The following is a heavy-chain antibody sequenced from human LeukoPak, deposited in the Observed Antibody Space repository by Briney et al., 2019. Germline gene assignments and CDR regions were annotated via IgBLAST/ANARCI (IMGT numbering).Heavy chain of an antibody. V-gene: IGHV3-53*01. CDR1: GFIVSSNY. CDR2: IYSGGTT. J-gene: IGHJ3*02. Sequence: GGSLRLSCAASGFIVSSNYMSWVRRAPGKGLEWVSVIYSGGTTYYAVSVKGRFTISRDNSNNTLYLQMNSLRAEDTAVYYCARGPVTRFEIWGQGTMVTVSS. D-gene: IGHD4-17*01. CDR3: ARGPVTRFEI.